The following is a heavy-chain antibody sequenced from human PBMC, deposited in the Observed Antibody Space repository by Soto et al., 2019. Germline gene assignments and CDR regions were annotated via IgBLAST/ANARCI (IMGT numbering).Heavy chain of an antibody. CDR2: ISCDGEK. J-gene: IGHJ4*02. D-gene: IGHD3-9*01. CDR1: GFSLNTRGVG. CDR3: AHRCGDLLTGYYYLDY. Sequence: QITLKESGPTLVKPTQTLTLTCTFSGFSLNTRGVGVGWIRQPPGKALEWLALISCDGEKRYSPSLKSRLTLTKDTSENQVVLTMTIMDLLDTATSYCAHRCGDLLTGYYYLDYWGQGTLGTVSS. V-gene: IGHV2-5*02.